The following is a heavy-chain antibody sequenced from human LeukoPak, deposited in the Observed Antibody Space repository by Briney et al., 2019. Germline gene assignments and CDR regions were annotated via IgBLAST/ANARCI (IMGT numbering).Heavy chain of an antibody. CDR2: IRYDGNNK. CDR3: VKDNPLDY. V-gene: IGHV3-30*02. D-gene: IGHD1-14*01. CDR1: GFTISSYE. J-gene: IGHJ4*02. Sequence: GGSLRLSCAASGFTISSYEMNWVRQAPGKGLEWVAFIRYDGNNKLYADSMKGRFTISRDNSRNTLYLHINSLRAEDTAVYYCVKDNPLDYWGQGTLVIVSS.